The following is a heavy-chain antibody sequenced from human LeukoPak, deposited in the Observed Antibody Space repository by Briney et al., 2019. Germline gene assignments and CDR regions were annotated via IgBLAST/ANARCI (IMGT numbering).Heavy chain of an antibody. CDR1: GDSTTNYY. D-gene: IGHD3-10*01. J-gene: IGHJ4*01. CDR2: IYYSGST. V-gene: IGHV4-59*01. Sequence: SETLSLTCSVSGDSTTNYYCSWLRQPPGKGLEWIGYIYYSGSTNYNPSLKSPVTISVDTSKNQFSLKLSSVTAPDTAVYYCATGERRPYYFDYWGHGTLVTASS. CDR3: ATGERRPYYFDY.